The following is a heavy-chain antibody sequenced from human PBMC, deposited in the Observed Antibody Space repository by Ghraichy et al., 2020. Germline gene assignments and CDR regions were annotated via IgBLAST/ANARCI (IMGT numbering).Heavy chain of an antibody. CDR3: ARGQLLSIDVFNI. CDR1: GDSISSYY. D-gene: IGHD2-2*01. V-gene: IGHV4-59*01. CDR2: IYYSGST. J-gene: IGHJ3*02. Sequence: SETLSLTCTVSGDSISSYYWGWIRQPPEKGLEWIGNIYYSGSTNYNPSLKSRVTISVDTSKNQFSLKLSSVTAADTAVYSCARGQLLSIDVFNIWGQGTRVTVSS.